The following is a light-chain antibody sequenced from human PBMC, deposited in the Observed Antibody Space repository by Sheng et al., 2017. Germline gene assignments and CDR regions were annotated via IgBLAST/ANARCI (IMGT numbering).Light chain of an antibody. V-gene: IGKV1-5*03. Sequence: DIQMTQSPSTLSASVGDRVTITCRASQSISIWLAWYQQKPGKAPKLLIYKASSLERGVPSRFSGSGSGTYFSLTINSLQPEDFTTYYCQQSYTAPWTFGQGTKVEI. CDR2: KAS. J-gene: IGKJ1*01. CDR3: QQSYTAPWT. CDR1: QSISIW.